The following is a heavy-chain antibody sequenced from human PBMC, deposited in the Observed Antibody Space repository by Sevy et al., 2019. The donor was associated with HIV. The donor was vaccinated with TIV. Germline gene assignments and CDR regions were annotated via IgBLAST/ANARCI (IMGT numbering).Heavy chain of an antibody. J-gene: IGHJ4*02. D-gene: IGHD3-10*01. V-gene: IGHV3-48*02. CDR3: ARDDSMVRGVRPFDY. CDR1: GFTFSSYS. CDR2: ISSSSSTI. Sequence: GGSLRLSCAASGFTFSSYSMNWVRQAPGKGLEWVSYISSSSSTIYYADSVKGRFTISRVNAKNSLYLQMNSLRDEDTAGYYCARDDSMVRGVRPFDYWGQGTLVTVSS.